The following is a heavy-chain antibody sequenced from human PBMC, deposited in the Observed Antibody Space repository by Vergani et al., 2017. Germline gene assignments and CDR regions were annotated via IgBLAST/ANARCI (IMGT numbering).Heavy chain of an antibody. Sequence: VQLVESGGGLVKPGGSLTLSCSASGFTFSSYGMHWVRQAPGKGLEWVACIWYDGSNKRYVESVKGRFTISRDNSKNTVYLQMNSLRADDTAVYYCARDFRVGATILDSWGQGSLVTVTS. CDR1: GFTFSSYG. V-gene: IGHV3-33*01. D-gene: IGHD3-10*01. CDR3: ARDFRVGATILDS. CDR2: IWYDGSNK. J-gene: IGHJ4*02.